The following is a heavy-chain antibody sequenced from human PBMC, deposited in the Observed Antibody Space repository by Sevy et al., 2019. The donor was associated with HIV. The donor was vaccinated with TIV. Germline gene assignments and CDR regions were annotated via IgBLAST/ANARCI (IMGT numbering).Heavy chain of an antibody. CDR1: GFTFTRYA. V-gene: IGHV3-23*01. CDR2: ISGSGDIT. CDR3: AKDRSDGPFDY. J-gene: IGHJ4*02. Sequence: GGSLRLSCAASGFTFTRYAMAWVGQTPGKGLESVSTISGSGDITHSADSVKGRFTISRDNSKNTLFLQMNGLRAEDTAFYYCAKDRSDGPFDYWGQGTLVTVSS.